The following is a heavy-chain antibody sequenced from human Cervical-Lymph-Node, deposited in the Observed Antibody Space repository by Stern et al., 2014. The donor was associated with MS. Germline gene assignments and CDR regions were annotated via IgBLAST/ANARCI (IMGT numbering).Heavy chain of an antibody. Sequence: VQLVQSGAAVVQPGTSLRLSCPASGFTFSSYGIHWVRQAPGKGLEWVTVISYDGNHKYYAASVKGRFTISRDNSKNALHLQMNSVTPDDTAIYYCARDYEDTSMLFDHWGQGTLVTVSS. CDR3: ARDYEDTSMLFDH. CDR1: GFTFSSYG. J-gene: IGHJ4*02. CDR2: ISYDGNHK. D-gene: IGHD2-8*01. V-gene: IGHV3-30*03.